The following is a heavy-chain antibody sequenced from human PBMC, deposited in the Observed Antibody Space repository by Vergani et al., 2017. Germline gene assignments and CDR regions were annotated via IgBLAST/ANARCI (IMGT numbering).Heavy chain of an antibody. CDR2: IYPGDSDT. D-gene: IGHD2-15*01. V-gene: IGHV5-51*01. Sequence: EVELVQSGAELKKPGESLKISCKASGYTFSRYWIGWVRQVPGKGLEWMGIIYPGDSDTRYSPSFQGQVTISADKSISTAYLQWSSLKASDTAMYYCARHRGWGLVVVAATPWYYYYGMDVWGQGTTVTVSS. CDR3: ARHRGWGLVVVAATPWYYYYGMDV. CDR1: GYTFSRYW. J-gene: IGHJ6*02.